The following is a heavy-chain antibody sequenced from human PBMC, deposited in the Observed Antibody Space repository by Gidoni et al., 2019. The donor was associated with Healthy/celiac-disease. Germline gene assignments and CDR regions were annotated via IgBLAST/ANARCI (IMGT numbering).Heavy chain of an antibody. V-gene: IGHV3-23*01. D-gene: IGHD3-10*01. Sequence: EVQLLEAVGGLVQPGGSLRLSCAASGFTVSSYAMSWVRQAPGKGLGWVSAISGSGCSTYYADSVKGRFTISRDNSKNTLYLQMNSLRAEDTAVYYCAKGRGGIDWGQGTLVTVSS. CDR2: ISGSGCST. CDR3: AKGRGGID. J-gene: IGHJ4*02. CDR1: GFTVSSYA.